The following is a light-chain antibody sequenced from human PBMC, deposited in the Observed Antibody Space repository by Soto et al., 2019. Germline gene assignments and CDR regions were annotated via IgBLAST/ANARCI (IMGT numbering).Light chain of an antibody. CDR2: EDD. V-gene: IGLV1-51*02. CDR3: GTWDSSLSAEV. J-gene: IGLJ2*01. CDR1: SSNIGNNY. Sequence: QSVLTQPPSVSAAPGQRVTISCSGSSSNIGNNYVSWYHQFPGTAPKLLICEDDKRPPGIPDRFSGSKSGSSATLAITGIQTGDEADYYCGTWDSSLSAEVFGGGTKLTVL.